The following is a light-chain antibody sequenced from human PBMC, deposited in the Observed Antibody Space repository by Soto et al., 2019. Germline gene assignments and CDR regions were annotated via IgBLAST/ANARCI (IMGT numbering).Light chain of an antibody. CDR1: SSDVGSYNL. CDR3: CSYAGSSTFHYV. J-gene: IGLJ1*01. CDR2: EGS. V-gene: IGLV2-23*03. Sequence: QSALTQPACVSGSPGQSITISCSGTSSDVGSYNLVSWYQQHPGKAPKLMIYEGSKRPSGVSNRFSGSKSGNTASLTISGLQAEDEADYYCCSYAGSSTFHYVFGTGTKLTVL.